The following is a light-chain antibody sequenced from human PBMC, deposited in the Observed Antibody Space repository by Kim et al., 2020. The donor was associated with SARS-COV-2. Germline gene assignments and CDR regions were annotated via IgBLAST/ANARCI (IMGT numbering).Light chain of an antibody. CDR2: GAS. J-gene: IGKJ5*01. V-gene: IGKV3-20*01. CDR3: QQYGTLIT. Sequence: SLSPGERGTLSCRASQSVSSSLAWYQQKPGQTLRLLLYGASSRAAGVPDRFSGSGSGTDLTLTISRLEPEDFAVYYCQQYGTLITFGQGTRLEIK. CDR1: QSVSSS.